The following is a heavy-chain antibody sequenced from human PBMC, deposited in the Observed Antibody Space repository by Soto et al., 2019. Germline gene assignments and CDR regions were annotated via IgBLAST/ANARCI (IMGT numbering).Heavy chain of an antibody. V-gene: IGHV3-74*01. CDR3: AKDSWYFDL. CDR1: GFIFTNFW. D-gene: IGHD6-13*01. J-gene: IGHJ4*02. Sequence: SLKISCEASGFIFTNFWMHWVRQVPGKGLVWVSRIDTSGSSTSYADSVKGRFTISRDNAKNTVSLQMNSLRAEDTGVYYCAKDSWYFDLWSQGSLVTVS. CDR2: IDTSGSST.